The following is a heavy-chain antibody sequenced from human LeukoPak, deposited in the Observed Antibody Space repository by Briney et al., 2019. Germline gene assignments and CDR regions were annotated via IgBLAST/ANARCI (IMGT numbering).Heavy chain of an antibody. CDR3: ARDLGPHRSSPNSGAFDI. Sequence: GGSLRLSCAVSGFTFSSYNMNWVRQAPGKGLEWVSSITSSSRYIYYADSVKGRFTISRDNAKTSLYLQMSNLRADDTAVYYCARDLGPHRSSPNSGAFDIWGQGTLVTVSS. CDR1: GFTFSSYN. D-gene: IGHD6-6*01. V-gene: IGHV3-21*01. J-gene: IGHJ4*02. CDR2: ITSSSRYI.